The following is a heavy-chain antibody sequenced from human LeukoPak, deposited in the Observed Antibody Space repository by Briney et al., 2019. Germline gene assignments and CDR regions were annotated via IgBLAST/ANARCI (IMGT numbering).Heavy chain of an antibody. CDR3: STAFYGAPLA. D-gene: IGHD4-17*01. J-gene: IGHJ5*02. CDR2: ITSKSYEGTT. Sequence: GGSLRLSCTASGFTFSTAFMNWVRQAPGKGLEWVARITSKSYEGTTDYAAPVKGRLTISRDDSKNTLYLQMNSLEIEDTAVYYCSTAFYGAPLAWGQGTLVTVSS. V-gene: IGHV3-15*01. CDR1: GFTFSTAF.